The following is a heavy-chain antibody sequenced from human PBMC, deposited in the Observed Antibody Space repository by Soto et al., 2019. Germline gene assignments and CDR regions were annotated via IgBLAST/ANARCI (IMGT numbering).Heavy chain of an antibody. CDR2: IGRRSDI. V-gene: IGHV3-21*01. Sequence: GGSLRLSCEASGFSFSTYSMHWVRQAPGKGLEWVSSIGRRSDIYYADSVKGRFTISRDSAKNSVSLQMNSLRDEDTAVYYCAREETAWPLAYGLDVWGQGTTVTVSS. CDR3: AREETAWPLAYGLDV. D-gene: IGHD2-21*02. J-gene: IGHJ6*02. CDR1: GFSFSTYS.